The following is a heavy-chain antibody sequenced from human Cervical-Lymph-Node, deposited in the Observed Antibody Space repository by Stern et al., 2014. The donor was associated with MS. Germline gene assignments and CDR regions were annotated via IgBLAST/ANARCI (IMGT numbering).Heavy chain of an antibody. Sequence: VQLVESGGGVVQPGRSLRLSCATSGFTFGRHSMHWVRQVPGKGLEWVAIISYDGSSQNYGDSMKGRFTISRDNSNNTRYLQMNSLRIEDTAMYYCARPAAARYFDYWGQGSQVTVSS. CDR3: ARPAAARYFDY. D-gene: IGHD6-25*01. J-gene: IGHJ4*02. V-gene: IGHV3-30-3*01. CDR1: GFTFGRHS. CDR2: ISYDGSSQ.